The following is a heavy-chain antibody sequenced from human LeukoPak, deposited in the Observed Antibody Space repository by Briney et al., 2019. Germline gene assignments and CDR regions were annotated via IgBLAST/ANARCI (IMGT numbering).Heavy chain of an antibody. Sequence: SETLSLTCTVSGGSISSSSYYWGWIRQPPGKGLEWIGSIYYSGGTYYNPSLKSRVTISVDTSKNQFSLKLSSVTAADTAVYYCARGHELLWFGELLNYWGQGTLVTVSS. CDR3: ARGHELLWFGELLNY. CDR1: GGSISSSSYY. V-gene: IGHV4-39*01. D-gene: IGHD3-10*01. J-gene: IGHJ4*02. CDR2: IYYSGGT.